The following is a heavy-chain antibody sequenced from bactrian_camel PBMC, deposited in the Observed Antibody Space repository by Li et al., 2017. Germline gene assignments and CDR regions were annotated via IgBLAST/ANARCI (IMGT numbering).Heavy chain of an antibody. CDR2: IITSGGST. CDR3: VTDPEGTVVAGHCGDYG. CDR1: GYTYSRNC. D-gene: IGHD6*01. Sequence: VQLVESGGGSVQAGGSLRLSCVASGYTYSRNCMAWFRQGPGKEREGVAAIITSGGSTNYADSVKGRFTISQDNAENTGVTVHLQMNSLKPDDTAVYYRVTDPEGTVVAGHCGDYGWGPGTQVTVS. J-gene: IGHJ4*01. V-gene: IGHV3S1*01.